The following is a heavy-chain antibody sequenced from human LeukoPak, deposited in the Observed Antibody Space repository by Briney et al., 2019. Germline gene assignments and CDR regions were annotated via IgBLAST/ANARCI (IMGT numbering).Heavy chain of an antibody. CDR1: GGSISSYY. CDR2: IYYSGST. V-gene: IGHV4-59*01. CDR3: ARHFEGRLAAAGGAFDY. D-gene: IGHD6-13*01. J-gene: IGHJ4*02. Sequence: SETLSLTCTVSGGSISSYYWSWIRQPPGKGLEWIGYIYYSGSTNYNPSLKSRVTISVDTSKNQFSLKLSSVTAADTAVYYCARHFEGRLAAAGGAFDYWGQGTLVTVSS.